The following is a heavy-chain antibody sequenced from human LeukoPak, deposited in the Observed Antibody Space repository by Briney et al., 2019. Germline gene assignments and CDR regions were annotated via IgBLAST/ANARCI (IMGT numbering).Heavy chain of an antibody. V-gene: IGHV4-38-2*02. D-gene: IGHD3-10*01. CDR1: GYSISNDYY. Sequence: SETLSLTCTVSGYSISNDYYWSWIRQPPGKGLEWIGTMYYSGSTNYNPSLKSRVTISIDTSRNQFSLKLSSVTAADTAVYFCARDEGGRHYYGSGSRVYWGQGTLVTVSS. CDR3: ARDEGGRHYYGSGSRVY. CDR2: MYYSGST. J-gene: IGHJ4*02.